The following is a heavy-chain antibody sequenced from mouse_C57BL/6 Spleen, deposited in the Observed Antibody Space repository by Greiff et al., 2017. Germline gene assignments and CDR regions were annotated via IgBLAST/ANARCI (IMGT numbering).Heavy chain of an antibody. V-gene: IGHV1-69*01. D-gene: IGHD2-5*01. CDR2: IDPSDSYT. CDR1: GYTFTSYW. Sequence: VQLQQPGAELVMPGASVKLSCKASGYTFTSYWMHWVKQRPGQGLEWIGEIDPSDSYTNYNQKFKGKSTLTVDKSSSTAYMQLSSLTSEDSAVYYCARLYSNSYYFDYWGQGTTLTVSS. CDR3: ARLYSNSYYFDY. J-gene: IGHJ2*01.